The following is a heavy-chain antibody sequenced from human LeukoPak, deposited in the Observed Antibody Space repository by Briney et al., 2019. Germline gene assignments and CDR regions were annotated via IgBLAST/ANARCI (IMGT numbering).Heavy chain of an antibody. J-gene: IGHJ2*01. D-gene: IGHD3-10*01. Sequence: SETLSLTCTVSGGSISRYYWSWIRQPAGKGLEWIGYIYYSGSTNYNPSLKSRVTISVDTSKNQFSLKLSSVTAADTAVYYCARFITMVRGAPYWYFDLWGRGTLVTVSS. CDR2: IYYSGST. V-gene: IGHV4-59*01. CDR3: ARFITMVRGAPYWYFDL. CDR1: GGSISRYY.